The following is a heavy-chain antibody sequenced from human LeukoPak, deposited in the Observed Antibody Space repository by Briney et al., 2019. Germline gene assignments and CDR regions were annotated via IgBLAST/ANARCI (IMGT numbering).Heavy chain of an antibody. CDR1: RYSFTSYW. D-gene: IGHD6-13*01. J-gene: IGHJ4*02. CDR2: IYPGDSDT. V-gene: IGHV5-51*01. Sequence: GESLKISCKGSRYSFTSYWIGWVRQMPGKGLEWMGIIYPGDSDTRYSLSFQGQVTISADKSISTAYLQWSSLKASDTAMYYCARPSRSSSWSSIDYWGQGTLVTVSS. CDR3: ARPSRSSSWSSIDY.